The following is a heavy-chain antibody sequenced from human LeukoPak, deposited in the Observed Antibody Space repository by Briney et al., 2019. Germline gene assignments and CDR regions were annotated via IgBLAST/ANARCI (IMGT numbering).Heavy chain of an antibody. CDR3: AKRGDSSGYSDY. V-gene: IGHV3-23*01. D-gene: IGHD3-22*01. CDR1: GFTFSSYA. CDR2: VSATGRST. Sequence: GGSLRLSCAASGFTFSSYAMSWVRQAPGKGLEWVSAVSATGRSTYYADSVKGRFTISRDNSKNTLYLQMNSLRAEDTAVYYCAKRGDSSGYSDYWGQGTLVTVSS. J-gene: IGHJ4*02.